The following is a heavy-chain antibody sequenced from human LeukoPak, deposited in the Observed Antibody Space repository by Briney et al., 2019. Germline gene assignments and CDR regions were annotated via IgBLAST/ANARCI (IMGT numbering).Heavy chain of an antibody. CDR2: INIDGST. V-gene: IGHV3-74*01. J-gene: IGHJ5*02. CDR1: GFTFRNYW. D-gene: IGHD3-10*01. Sequence: GGSLRLSCAASGFTFRNYWMHWVRQAPGKGLVWASRINIDGSTRYADSVEGRFTISRDNAKNTLYLQMNSLRAEDTAVYYCARAGGSGWFDPWGQGTLATVSS. CDR3: ARAGGSGWFDP.